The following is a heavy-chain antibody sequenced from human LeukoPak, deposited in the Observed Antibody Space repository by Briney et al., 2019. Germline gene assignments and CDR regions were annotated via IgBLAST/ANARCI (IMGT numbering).Heavy chain of an antibody. V-gene: IGHV4-61*01. D-gene: IGHD3-22*01. CDR3: ASQEGVRGHYDWYFDL. CDR1: GGSIGSGSYY. J-gene: IGHJ2*01. CDR2: IYDFGNT. Sequence: SETLSLTCTVSGGSIGSGSYYWSWIRQTPGKGLEWIGYIYDFGNTDYNPPLKSRVTISIDTSKNQFSLKLNSVTAADTAVYYCASQEGVRGHYDWYFDLWGRGTLVTVSS.